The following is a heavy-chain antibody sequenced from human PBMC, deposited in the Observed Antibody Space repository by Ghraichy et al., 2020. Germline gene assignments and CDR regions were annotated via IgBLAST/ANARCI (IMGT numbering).Heavy chain of an antibody. J-gene: IGHJ4*02. D-gene: IGHD3-3*01. CDR2: ISSSSSYI. Sequence: LSLTCAASGFTFSSYSMNWVRQAPGKGLEWVSSISSSSSYIYYADSVKGRFTISRDNAKNSLYLQMNSLRAEDTAVYYCASSIRFLEWLSLDYWGQGTLVTVSS. V-gene: IGHV3-21*01. CDR1: GFTFSSYS. CDR3: ASSIRFLEWLSLDY.